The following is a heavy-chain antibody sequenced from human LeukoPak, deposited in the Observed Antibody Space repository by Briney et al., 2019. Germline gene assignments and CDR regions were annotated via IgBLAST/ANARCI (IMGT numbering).Heavy chain of an antibody. D-gene: IGHD3-3*01. V-gene: IGHV3-15*01. Sequence: PGGSLRLSCAASGFTFSNAWMSWVRQAPGKGLEWVGRIKSKTDGGTTDYAAPVKGRFTISRDDSKNTLYLQMNSLKTEDTAVYYCTTDFSFLEWLSPYYFDYWGQGTLVTVSS. CDR1: GFTFSNAW. CDR3: TTDFSFLEWLSPYYFDY. J-gene: IGHJ4*02. CDR2: IKSKTDGGTT.